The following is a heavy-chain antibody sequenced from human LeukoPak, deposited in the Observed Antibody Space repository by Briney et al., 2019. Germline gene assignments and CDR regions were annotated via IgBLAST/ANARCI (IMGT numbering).Heavy chain of an antibody. J-gene: IGHJ6*03. CDR2: IKQDGSEK. CDR1: GFTFSSYW. CDR3: ARVPYCSSTSCYLQSEIYYYYMDV. Sequence: GGSLRLSCAASGFTFSSYWMSWVRQAPGKGLEWVANIKQDGSEKYYVDSVKGRFTISRDNSKNTLYLQMNSLRAEDTAVYYCARVPYCSSTSCYLQSEIYYYYMDVWGKGTTVTVSS. D-gene: IGHD2-2*01. V-gene: IGHV3-7*01.